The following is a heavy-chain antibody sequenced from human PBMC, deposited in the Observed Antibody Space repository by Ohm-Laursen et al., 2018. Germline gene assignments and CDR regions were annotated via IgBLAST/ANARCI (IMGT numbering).Heavy chain of an antibody. V-gene: IGHV3-69-1*01. CDR3: ARDGSGWSRDV. Sequence: SLRLSCAASGFTFSNYAMTWVRQAPGKGLEWVSTISITSDPYYAESLRGRFTVSRDNTRNSVYLQMNSLRDEDTGVYYCARDGSGWSRDVWGQGTTVIVSS. J-gene: IGHJ6*02. CDR2: ISITSDP. CDR1: GFTFSNYA. D-gene: IGHD6-13*01.